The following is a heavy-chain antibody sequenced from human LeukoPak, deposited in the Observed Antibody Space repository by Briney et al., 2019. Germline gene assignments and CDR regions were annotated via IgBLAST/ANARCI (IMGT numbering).Heavy chain of an antibody. D-gene: IGHD6-19*01. CDR2: MNPSGVIT. J-gene: IGHJ4*02. V-gene: IGHV1-46*01. CDR1: GYTFSSHY. Sequence: VASVKVSCKSSGYTFSSHYMHWVRQAPGQGLEWMGIMNPSGVITRYAQKVQGRVTMTTDTSTTTVYMELRSLRSDDTAVYYCARGRAVAGTVNDYWGQGTLVTVSS. CDR3: ARGRAVAGTVNDY.